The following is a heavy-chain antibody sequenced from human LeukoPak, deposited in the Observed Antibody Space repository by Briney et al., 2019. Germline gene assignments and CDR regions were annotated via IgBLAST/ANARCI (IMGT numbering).Heavy chain of an antibody. V-gene: IGHV4-61*02. J-gene: IGHJ6*03. CDR1: GGSISRGSYY. CDR3: AREQGYYYMDV. Sequence: PSETLSLTWTVSGGSISRGSYYWSWIRQPAGKGLEWIGRIYTSGNTNYNPSLKSRVTISVDTSKNPFSLKLSSVTAADTAVYYCAREQGYYYMDVWGKGTTVTVSS. CDR2: IYTSGNT.